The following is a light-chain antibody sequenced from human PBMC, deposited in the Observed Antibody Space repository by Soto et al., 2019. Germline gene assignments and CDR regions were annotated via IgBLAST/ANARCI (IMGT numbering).Light chain of an antibody. Sequence: QMTQSPSNLSASVGDRFTSTCRCSQSISSWLAWYQQKPAKAPKLXXYDASSLESGVPSRFSGSGSGTEFTLTISSLQPDDFATYYCQQYNSYSSRTFGQGTKVDIK. CDR2: DAS. CDR3: QQYNSYSSRT. J-gene: IGKJ1*01. CDR1: QSISSW. V-gene: IGKV1-5*01.